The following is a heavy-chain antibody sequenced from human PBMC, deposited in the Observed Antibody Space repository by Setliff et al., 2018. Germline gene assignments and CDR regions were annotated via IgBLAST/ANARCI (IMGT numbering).Heavy chain of an antibody. CDR1: GFSLSTTAVA. CDR2: IYWDDDK. CDR3: AHKATVAGTFWGAFDI. V-gene: IGHV2-5*02. D-gene: IGHD6-19*01. Sequence: SGPTLVNPTQTLTLTCTFSGFSLSTTAVAVGWIRQPPXKALEWLALIYWDDDKYYSPSLNSRLTIAKDTSKNQVVLTMTNMDPVDTATYYCAHKATVAGTFWGAFDIWGQGTMVTVSS. J-gene: IGHJ3*02.